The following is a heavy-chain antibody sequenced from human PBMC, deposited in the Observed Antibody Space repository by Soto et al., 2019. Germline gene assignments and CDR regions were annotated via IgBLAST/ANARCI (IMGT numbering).Heavy chain of an antibody. CDR3: ARGQRALITYGPFDP. D-gene: IGHD4-17*01. CDR2: FSGTGGYT. J-gene: IGHJ5*02. CDR1: GFTLSNYA. Sequence: PGGSLRLSCAASGFTLSNYAMSWVCQAPGKGLEWVSTFSGTGGYTYYTDSVKGRFTISRDESKNTLFLHMNSLRAADTAVYYCARGQRALITYGPFDPWGQGTLVTVSS. V-gene: IGHV3-23*01.